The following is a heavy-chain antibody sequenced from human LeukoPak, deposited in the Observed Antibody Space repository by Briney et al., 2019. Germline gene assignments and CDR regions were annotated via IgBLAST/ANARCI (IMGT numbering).Heavy chain of an antibody. D-gene: IGHD6-13*01. CDR2: ISSSGSTI. CDR1: GFTFSSYE. CDR3: ARGPHIAAGPYYFDY. V-gene: IGHV3-48*03. Sequence: PGGSLRLSCAASGFTFSSYEMNWVRQAPGKGLEWVSYISSSGSTIYYADSVKGRFTISRDNAKNSLYLQMNSLRAEDTAVYYCARGPHIAAGPYYFDYWGQGTLVTVSS. J-gene: IGHJ4*02.